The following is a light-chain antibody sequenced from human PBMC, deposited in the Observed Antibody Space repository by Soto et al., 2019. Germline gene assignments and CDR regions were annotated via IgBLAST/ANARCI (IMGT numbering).Light chain of an antibody. CDR1: QIVSSK. Sequence: EIVMTQSPATLSVSPGERATLSCRASQIVSSKLAWYQQKPGQAPRLLIYGVSTRAAGIPARFSGSGSGKECTLTIGSVQSEDFAVYYCRQYNNWPLTFGQGTRLEIK. CDR2: GVS. CDR3: RQYNNWPLT. V-gene: IGKV3-15*01. J-gene: IGKJ5*01.